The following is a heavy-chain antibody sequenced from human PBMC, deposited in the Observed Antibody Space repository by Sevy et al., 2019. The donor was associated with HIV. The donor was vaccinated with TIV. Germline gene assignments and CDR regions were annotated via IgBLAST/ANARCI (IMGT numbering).Heavy chain of an antibody. CDR1: GYTFTGYY. D-gene: IGHD1-26*01. Sequence: ASVKVSCKASGYTFTGYYMHWVRQAPGQGLEWMGRINPNSGGTNYAQKFQGRVTMTRDTSFSTAYMELSRLGSDVTAVYYCASEDSGPTPPGYWGQGTLVTVSS. CDR2: INPNSGGT. CDR3: ASEDSGPTPPGY. J-gene: IGHJ4*02. V-gene: IGHV1-2*06.